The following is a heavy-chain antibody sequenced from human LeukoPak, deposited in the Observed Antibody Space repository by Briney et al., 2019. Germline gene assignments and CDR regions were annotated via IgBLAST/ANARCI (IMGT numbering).Heavy chain of an antibody. D-gene: IGHD3-10*01. V-gene: IGHV3-30*18. CDR3: AKDVRYLGFGELIYFDY. CDR1: GFTFSSYG. J-gene: IGHJ4*02. Sequence: GGSLRLSCAASGFTFSSYGMHWVRQAPGKGLEWVAVISYDGSNKYYADSVKGRFTISRDNSKNTLYLQMNSLRAGDTAVYYCAKDVRYLGFGELIYFDYWGQGTLVTVSS. CDR2: ISYDGSNK.